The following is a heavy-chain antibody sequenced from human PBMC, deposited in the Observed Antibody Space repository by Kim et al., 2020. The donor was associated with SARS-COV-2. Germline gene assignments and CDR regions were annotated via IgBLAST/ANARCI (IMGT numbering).Heavy chain of an antibody. CDR2: IWYDGSNK. CDR3: AREAHTAMRLRIKNALDY. D-gene: IGHD5-18*01. Sequence: GGSLRLSCAASGFTFSSYGMHWVRQAPGKGLEWVAVIWYDGSNKYYADSVKGRFTISRDNSKNTLYLQMNSLRAEDTAVYYCAREAHTAMRLRIKNALDYWGQGTLVTVSS. V-gene: IGHV3-33*01. CDR1: GFTFSSYG. J-gene: IGHJ4*02.